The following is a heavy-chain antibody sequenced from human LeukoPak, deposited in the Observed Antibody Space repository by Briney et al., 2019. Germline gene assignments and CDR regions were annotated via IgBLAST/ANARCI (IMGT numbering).Heavy chain of an antibody. Sequence: ASVNVSCKASGYTFTSYGISWMRQPPGQGLEWMGWISAYNGNTNYPQKLQGRVTMATDTSTSTAYMELRSLRSDDPAVYYCARCADIANDYWRQGTLVTVSS. J-gene: IGHJ4*02. CDR2: ISAYNGNT. CDR3: ARCADIANDY. V-gene: IGHV1-18*01. D-gene: IGHD5-12*01. CDR1: GYTFTSYG.